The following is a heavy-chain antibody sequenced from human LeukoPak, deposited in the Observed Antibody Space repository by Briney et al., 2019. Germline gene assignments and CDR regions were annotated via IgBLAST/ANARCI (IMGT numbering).Heavy chain of an antibody. J-gene: IGHJ5*02. CDR1: GYTFTSYT. D-gene: IGHD5-12*01. CDR3: ARDTGSRGYDYGWFDP. Sequence: GASVKVSCKASGYTFTSYTMNWVRQAPGQGLEWMGWINTNTGNPTYAQGFTGRFVFSLDTSVSTAYLQISSLKAEDTAVYYCARDTGSRGYDYGWFDPWGQGTLVTVSS. V-gene: IGHV7-4-1*02. CDR2: INTNTGNP.